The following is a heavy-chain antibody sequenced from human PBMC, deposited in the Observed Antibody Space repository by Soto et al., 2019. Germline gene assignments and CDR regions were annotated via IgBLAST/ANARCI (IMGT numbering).Heavy chain of an antibody. Sequence: QVQLVESGGGVVQPGRSLRLYCAASGFTFSSYGMHWVRQAPGKGLEWVAVISYDGSNKYYADSVKGRFTISRDNSKNTLYLQMNSLRAEDTAVYYCAKDGGMWGDPLPDYWGQGTLVTVSS. CDR2: ISYDGSNK. V-gene: IGHV3-30*18. D-gene: IGHD1-26*01. CDR1: GFTFSSYG. CDR3: AKDGGMWGDPLPDY. J-gene: IGHJ4*02.